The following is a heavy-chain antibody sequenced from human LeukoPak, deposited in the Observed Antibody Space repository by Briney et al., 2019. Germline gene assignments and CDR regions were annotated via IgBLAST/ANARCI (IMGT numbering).Heavy chain of an antibody. Sequence: GGSLRLSCAASGFNFNTYWMTWVRQAPGKGLEWVSTISGSGDYTHYADSVKGRFTISRDNSMNTLYVQMNSLRAEDTAEYYCAKEVGYYYGSGSYIEYWGQGTLVTVSS. CDR3: AKEVGYYYGSGSYIEY. V-gene: IGHV3-23*01. D-gene: IGHD3-10*01. CDR2: ISGSGDYT. J-gene: IGHJ4*02. CDR1: GFNFNTYW.